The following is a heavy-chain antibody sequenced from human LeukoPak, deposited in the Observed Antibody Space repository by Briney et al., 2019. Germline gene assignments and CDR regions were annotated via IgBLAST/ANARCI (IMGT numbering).Heavy chain of an antibody. CDR2: IYGSGIT. J-gene: IGHJ6*03. CDR3: ARLKFYDSTGYSPDYYMDV. V-gene: IGHV4-4*07. CDR1: GGSIISNY. Sequence: PSEALSLTCTVSGGSIISNYWSWIRQSAGTGLEWIGRIYGSGITDYNPSLKSRVTMSLDTSRKQFSLRLTSVTAADTAVYYCARLKFYDSTGYSPDYYMDVWGKGTTVSVFS. D-gene: IGHD3-22*01.